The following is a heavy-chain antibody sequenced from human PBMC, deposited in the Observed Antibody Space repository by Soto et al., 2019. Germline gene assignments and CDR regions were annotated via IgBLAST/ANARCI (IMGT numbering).Heavy chain of an antibody. CDR2: INPNSGGT. CDR3: AREPATAKPEGVDF. CDR1: GFTFSSYA. J-gene: IGHJ4*02. Sequence: PGGSLRLSCAASGFTFSSYAMSWVRQAPGQGLEWMGWINPNSGGTKYAPKFQGGVTMTRDTSITTAYMELSRLRSGDTAVYYCAREPATAKPEGVDFWGQGTLVTVSS. V-gene: IGHV1-2*02. D-gene: IGHD1-1*01.